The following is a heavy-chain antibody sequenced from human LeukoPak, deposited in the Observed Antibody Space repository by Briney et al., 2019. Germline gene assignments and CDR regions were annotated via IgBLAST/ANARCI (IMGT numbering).Heavy chain of an antibody. CDR2: IWYDGSNK. V-gene: IGHV3-33*01. CDR3: TTAAVAGNY. J-gene: IGHJ4*02. Sequence: GGSLRLSCAASGFTFSSYGMHWVRQAPGKGLEWVAVIWYDGSNKYYADSVKGRFTISRDNSKNTLYLQMNSLKTEDTAVYYCTTAAVAGNYWGQGTLVTVSS. CDR1: GFTFSSYG. D-gene: IGHD6-19*01.